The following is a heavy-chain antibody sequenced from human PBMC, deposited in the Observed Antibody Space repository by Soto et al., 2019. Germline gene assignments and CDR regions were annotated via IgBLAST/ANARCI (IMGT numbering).Heavy chain of an antibody. D-gene: IGHD3-16*01. J-gene: IGHJ6*02. CDR3: ASHDYAHYGMDV. CDR2: IYYSGST. Sequence: QVQLQESGPGLVKPSQTLSLTCTVSGGSISSGDYYWSWIRQPPGKGLEWIGYIYYSGSTYYNPSRKSRVXXXVXXSKNQFSLKLSSVTAADTAVYYCASHDYAHYGMDVWGQGTTVTVSS. V-gene: IGHV4-30-4*01. CDR1: GGSISSGDYY.